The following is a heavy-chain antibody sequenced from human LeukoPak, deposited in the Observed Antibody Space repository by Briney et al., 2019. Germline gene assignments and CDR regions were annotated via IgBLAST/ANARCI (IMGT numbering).Heavy chain of an antibody. V-gene: IGHV3-30*02. CDR1: GFTFSSYG. J-gene: IGHJ6*03. CDR3: AYVGLHDPSVHLYHTDV. D-gene: IGHD2-21*02. CDR2: IKYDGNTQ. Sequence: GGSLRLSCAASGFTFSSYGMFWVRQAPGKGLEWVGFIKYDGNTQFYKDSVKGRFTIWRDNSRNNLYLQMNSLSAEDMAVYYCAYVGLHDPSVHLYHTDVWGKGTAVTVSS.